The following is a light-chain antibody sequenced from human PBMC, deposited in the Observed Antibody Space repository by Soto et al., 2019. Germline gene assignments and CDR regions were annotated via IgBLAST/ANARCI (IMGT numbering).Light chain of an antibody. CDR1: TGAVTSGHY. Sequence: QAVVTQEPSLTVSPGGTVTLTCGSSTGAVTSGHYPYWFQQKPGQAPRTLIYDTSNKHSWTPARFSGSLLGGKAALTLSGAQSEYEAEYYCLLSYSGALYVFGTGTKLTVL. J-gene: IGLJ1*01. CDR3: LLSYSGALYV. CDR2: DTS. V-gene: IGLV7-46*01.